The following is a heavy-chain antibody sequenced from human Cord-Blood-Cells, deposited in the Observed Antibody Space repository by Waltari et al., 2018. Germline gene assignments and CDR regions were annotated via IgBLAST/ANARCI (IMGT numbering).Heavy chain of an antibody. V-gene: IGHV1-8*01. CDR2: KNTNSGNT. CDR1: GYTFTSYD. D-gene: IGHD6-13*01. J-gene: IGHJ4*02. Sequence: QVQLVQSGAEVKKPGASVKVSCKASGYTFTSYDINWVRQATGQGLEWMGWKNTNSGNTGYAQKCQGRVTMTRNTSISTAYMELSSLRSEDTAVYYCASGGIAAAGTYFRDYWGQGTLVTVSS. CDR3: ASGGIAAAGTYFRDY.